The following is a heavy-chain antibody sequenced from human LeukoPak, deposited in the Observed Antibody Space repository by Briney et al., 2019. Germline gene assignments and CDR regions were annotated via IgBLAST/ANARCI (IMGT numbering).Heavy chain of an antibody. Sequence: SETLSLTCTVSGGSISSGGYYWSWIRQHPGKGLEWIGYIYYSGSTYYNPSLKSRVTISVDTSKNQFSLKLSSVTAADTAVYYCARAFFGASDGNWFDPWGQGTLVTVSS. V-gene: IGHV4-31*03. J-gene: IGHJ5*02. D-gene: IGHD3-10*01. CDR2: IYYSGST. CDR3: ARAFFGASDGNWFDP. CDR1: GGSISSGGYY.